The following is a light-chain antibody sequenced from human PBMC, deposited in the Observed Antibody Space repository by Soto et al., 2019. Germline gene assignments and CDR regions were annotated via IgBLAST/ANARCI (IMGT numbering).Light chain of an antibody. CDR3: QQRFKWPRFT. Sequence: EIVLTQSPATLSLSPGERATLSCRASQSVSSYLAWYQQKPGQAPRLLIYDASNRATGIPPRFSGGGSGTAFTPPTCRIEPQDFAVYYCQQRFKWPRFTFGQGTKLEIK. J-gene: IGKJ2*01. V-gene: IGKV3-11*01. CDR1: QSVSSY. CDR2: DAS.